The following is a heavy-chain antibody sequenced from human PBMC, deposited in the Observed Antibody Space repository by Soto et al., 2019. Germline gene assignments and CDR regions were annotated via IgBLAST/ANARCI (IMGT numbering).Heavy chain of an antibody. CDR3: ARGRNDYGDLNYFDY. J-gene: IGHJ4*02. CDR2: IYYSGST. CDR1: GGSISSYY. D-gene: IGHD4-17*01. V-gene: IGHV4-59*01. Sequence: PSETLSLTCTVSGGSISSYYWSWIRQPPGKGLEWIGYIYYSGSTNYNPSLKSRVTISVDTSKNQFSLKLSSVTAADTAVYYCARGRNDYGDLNYFDYWGQGTLVTVSS.